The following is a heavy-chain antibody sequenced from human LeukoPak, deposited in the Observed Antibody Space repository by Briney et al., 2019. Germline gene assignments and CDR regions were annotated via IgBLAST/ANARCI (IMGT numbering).Heavy chain of an antibody. CDR1: GFTFSNYD. CDR3: ARGGWFGELLRPFDY. V-gene: IGHV3-13*01. D-gene: IGHD3-10*01. J-gene: IGHJ4*02. Sequence: GGSLRLSCAASGFTFSNYDMPWVRQATGKGLEWVSAIGTAGDTYYSGSVKGRFTISRENARNSLYLQMNSLKAGDTAVYYCARGGWFGELLRPFDYWGQGSLVTVSS. CDR2: IGTAGDT.